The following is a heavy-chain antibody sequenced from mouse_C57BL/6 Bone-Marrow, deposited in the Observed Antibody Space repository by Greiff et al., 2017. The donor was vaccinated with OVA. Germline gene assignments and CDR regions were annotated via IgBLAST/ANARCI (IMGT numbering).Heavy chain of an antibody. CDR3: ARKPS. CDR2: IDPSDSYT. CDR1: GYTFTSYW. J-gene: IGHJ3*01. V-gene: IGHV1-59*01. Sequence: QVQLQQSGAELVRPGTSVKLSCKASGYTFTSYWMHWVKQRPGQGLEWIGVIDPSDSYTNYNQKFKGKATLTVDTSSSTAYMQLSSLTSEDSAVYYCARKPSWGQGTLVTVSA.